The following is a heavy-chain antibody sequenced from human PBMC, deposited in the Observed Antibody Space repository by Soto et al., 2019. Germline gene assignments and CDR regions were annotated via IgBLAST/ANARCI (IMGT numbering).Heavy chain of an antibody. J-gene: IGHJ5*02. CDR3: ARGGGVPALGDP. V-gene: IGHV4-4*07. CDR1: GVSMRNSY. CDR2: ISTSGNT. D-gene: IGHD3-16*01. Sequence: QVQLEESGPGLVKPSETQSLICSVSGVSMRNSYWTWIRQSAGKGLEWIGRISTSGNTNYNPSLNSRLTMSVYTSKNQVSLKLTSVTAADTAVYYSARGGGVPALGDPWGQGTLVTVSS.